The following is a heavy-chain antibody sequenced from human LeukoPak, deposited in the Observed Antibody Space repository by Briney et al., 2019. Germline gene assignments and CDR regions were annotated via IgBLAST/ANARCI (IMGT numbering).Heavy chain of an antibody. J-gene: IGHJ4*02. D-gene: IGHD3-3*01. Sequence: PGGSLRLSCAASGFTFSSYSMNWVRQAPGKGLEWVSSISSSSSYIYYVDSVKGRFTISRDNAKNSLYLQMNSLRAEDTAVYYCARVITIVDDFWSGYRSDPLDYWGQGTLVTVSS. CDR3: ARVITIVDDFWSGYRSDPLDY. CDR1: GFTFSSYS. V-gene: IGHV3-21*01. CDR2: ISSSSSYI.